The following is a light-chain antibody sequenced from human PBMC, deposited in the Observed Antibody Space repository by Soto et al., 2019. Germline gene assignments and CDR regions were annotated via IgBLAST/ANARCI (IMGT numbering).Light chain of an antibody. CDR3: QQSYSTPPIT. V-gene: IGKV1-27*01. CDR2: AAS. CDR1: QGILTY. Sequence: IHMTHSPSSLSASVLYRVTITCLSSQGILTYLAWYQQKPGQVPELLIQAASTLQPGVPSRFSGSGSGTDFTLTISSLQPEDFATYYCQQSYSTPPITFGQGTRLEIK. J-gene: IGKJ5*01.